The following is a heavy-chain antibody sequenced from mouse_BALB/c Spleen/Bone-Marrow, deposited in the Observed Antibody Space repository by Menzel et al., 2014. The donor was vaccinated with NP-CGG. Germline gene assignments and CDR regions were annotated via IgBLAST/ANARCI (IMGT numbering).Heavy chain of an antibody. J-gene: IGHJ3*01. V-gene: IGHV7-1*02. CDR3: ARDLRYGNCFVY. D-gene: IGHD2-10*02. CDR1: GFTLSDFY. CDR2: RRNKAKHYTT. Sequence: DVMLVESGGGLVQPGDSQRLSCATSGFTLSDFYMEWVRQPPRKRMEWIAARRNKAKHYTTEYRASVKGRFTVSRNTSRSIHYLQMNALRAEDTAIYYCARDLRYGNCFVYWGQGTLVTVSA.